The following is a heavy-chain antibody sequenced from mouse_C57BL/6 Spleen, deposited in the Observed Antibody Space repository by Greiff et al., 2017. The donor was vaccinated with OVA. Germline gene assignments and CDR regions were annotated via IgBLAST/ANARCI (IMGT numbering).Heavy chain of an antibody. V-gene: IGHV5-17*01. D-gene: IGHD1-1*01. CDR1: GFTFSDYG. CDR3: ARSITTVVATFYYFDY. J-gene: IGHJ2*01. CDR2: ISSGSSTI. Sequence: EVKLVESGGGLVKPGGSLKLSCAASGFTFSDYGMHWVRQAPETGLEWVAYISSGSSTIYYADTVKGRFTISRDNAKNTLFLQMTSLRSEDTAMYYCARSITTVVATFYYFDYWGQGTTLTVSS.